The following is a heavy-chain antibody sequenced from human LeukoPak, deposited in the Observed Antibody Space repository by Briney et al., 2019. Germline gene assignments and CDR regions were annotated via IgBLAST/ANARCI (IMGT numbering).Heavy chain of an antibody. CDR1: GYTLTELS. CDR3: ATGFSLSRSTMTVVANQHFDL. V-gene: IGHV1-24*01. J-gene: IGHJ2*01. D-gene: IGHD3-22*01. CDR2: FDPEDGET. Sequence: ASVKVSCKVSGYTLTELSMHWVRQAPGKGLEWMGGFDPEDGETIYAQKFQGRVTMTEDTSTDTAYMELSSLRSEDTAVYYCATGFSLSRSTMTVVANQHFDLWGRGTLVTVSS.